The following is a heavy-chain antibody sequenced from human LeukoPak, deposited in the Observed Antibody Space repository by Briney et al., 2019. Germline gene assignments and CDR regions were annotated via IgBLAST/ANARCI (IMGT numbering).Heavy chain of an antibody. D-gene: IGHD3-3*01. J-gene: IGHJ6*02. CDR3: ARDGLWSGYQGYYYYGMDV. V-gene: IGHV4-30-4*02. Sequence: SETLSLTCTVSGGSISSGDYYWSWIRQPPGKGLEWIGYIYYSGSTYYNPSLKSRVTISVDTSKNQFSLKLSSVTAADTAVYYCARDGLWSGYQGYYYYGMDVWGQGTTVTVSS. CDR1: GGSISSGDYY. CDR2: IYYSGST.